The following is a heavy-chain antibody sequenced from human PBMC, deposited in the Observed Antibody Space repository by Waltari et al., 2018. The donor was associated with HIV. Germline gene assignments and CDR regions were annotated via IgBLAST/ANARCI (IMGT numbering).Heavy chain of an antibody. V-gene: IGHV4-38-2*02. CDR2: IFHSGST. D-gene: IGHD3-16*02. CDR1: GYSISSGYY. J-gene: IGHJ3*02. Sequence: QLQLQESGPGLVKPSETLSLTCSVSGYSISSGYYGGWIRQSPGKGLEWIGSIFHSGSTYYNPSLKGRVTLSVDTSKNQFSLNLSSVTAADAAMYYCARGRSHAWVGEMKAVFDIWGPGTMVTVSS. CDR3: ARGRSHAWVGEMKAVFDI.